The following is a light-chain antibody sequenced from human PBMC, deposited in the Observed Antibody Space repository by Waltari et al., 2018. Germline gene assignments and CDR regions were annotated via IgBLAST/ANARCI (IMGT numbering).Light chain of an antibody. CDR2: EGS. CDR1: SSDVGNYNI. V-gene: IGLV2-23*01. Sequence: QSALTQPASVSGSPGQSITISCTGTSSDVGNYNIVSWYQQHPGKAPQLIICEGSKRPSGVSNRFSGSKFGNTASLTISGLQAEDETDYYCCSYAAYSPVLFGGGTKVTVL. J-gene: IGLJ2*01. CDR3: CSYAAYSPVL.